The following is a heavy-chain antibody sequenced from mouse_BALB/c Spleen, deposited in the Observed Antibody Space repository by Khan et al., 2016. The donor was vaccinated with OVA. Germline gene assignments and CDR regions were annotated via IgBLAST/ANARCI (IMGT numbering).Heavy chain of an antibody. D-gene: IGHD2-5*01. J-gene: IGHJ3*01. CDR2: ISDLAYTI. CDR3: ARGGVTAPFAY. V-gene: IGHV5-15*02. CDR1: GFTFSDYG. Sequence: EVELVESGGGLVQPGGSRKLSCAASGFTFSDYGMAWVRQAPGKGPEWVAFISDLAYTIYYADTVTGRFTISRENAKKTLYLEMSSLRSEDTAIYYWARGGVTAPFAYWGLGTLVTVSA.